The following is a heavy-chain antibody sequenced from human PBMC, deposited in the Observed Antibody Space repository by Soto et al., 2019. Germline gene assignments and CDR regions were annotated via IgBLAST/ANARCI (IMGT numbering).Heavy chain of an antibody. CDR3: ARGGKTTVTTGDLYYYYYYMDV. V-gene: IGHV4-59*08. Sequence: QVQLQESGPGLVKPSETLSLTCTVSGGSISSYYWSWIRQPPGKGLEWIGYIYYSGSTNYNPSLKSRVTISVDTSKNQFSLKLSSVTAADTAVYYCARGGKTTVTTGDLYYYYYYMDVWGKGTTVTVSS. J-gene: IGHJ6*03. CDR2: IYYSGST. D-gene: IGHD4-17*01. CDR1: GGSISSYY.